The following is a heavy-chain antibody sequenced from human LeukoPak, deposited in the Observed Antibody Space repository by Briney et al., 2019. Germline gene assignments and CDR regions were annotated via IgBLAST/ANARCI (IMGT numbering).Heavy chain of an antibody. Sequence: GASVKVSCKASGYTFTSYGISWVRQAPGQGLEWMGWISAYNGNTNYAQKLQGRVTMTTDTSTSTAYMELRSLRSDDTAVYYCAIWNCGGDCYDYYGMDVWGQGTTVTVSS. CDR3: AIWNCGGDCYDYYGMDV. V-gene: IGHV1-18*01. CDR1: GYTFTSYG. CDR2: ISAYNGNT. D-gene: IGHD2-21*02. J-gene: IGHJ6*02.